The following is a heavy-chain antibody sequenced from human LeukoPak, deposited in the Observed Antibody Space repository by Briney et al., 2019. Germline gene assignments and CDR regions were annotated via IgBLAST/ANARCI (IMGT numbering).Heavy chain of an antibody. J-gene: IGHJ2*01. V-gene: IGHV3-21*01. CDR1: GFTFSSYS. CDR2: ISSSSSYI. D-gene: IGHD3-10*01. Sequence: GGSLRLSCAASGFTFSSYSMNWVRQAPGKGLEWVSSISSSSSYIYYADLVKGRFTISRDNAKNSLYPQMNSLRAEDTAVYYCARDDITPWYFDLWGRGTLVTVSS. CDR3: ARDDITPWYFDL.